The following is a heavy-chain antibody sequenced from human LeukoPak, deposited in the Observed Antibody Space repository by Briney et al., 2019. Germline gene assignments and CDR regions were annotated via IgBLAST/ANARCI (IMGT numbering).Heavy chain of an antibody. CDR1: GFTFSSYS. D-gene: IGHD3-3*01. CDR2: ISSSSSYI. Sequence: GGSLRLSCAASGFTFSSYSMNWVRQAPGKGLEWVSSISSSSSYIYYADSVKGRFTISRDNAKNSLYLQMNSLSAEDTAVYYCARGTPYYDFWSGALSDYYYMDVWGKGTPVTVSS. CDR3: ARGTPYYDFWSGALSDYYYMDV. V-gene: IGHV3-21*01. J-gene: IGHJ6*03.